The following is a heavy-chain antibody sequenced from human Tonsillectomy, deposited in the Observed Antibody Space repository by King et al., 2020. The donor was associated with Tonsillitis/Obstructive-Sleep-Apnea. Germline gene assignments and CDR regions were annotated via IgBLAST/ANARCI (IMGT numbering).Heavy chain of an antibody. CDR1: GGSISSYY. CDR2: IDYSGST. J-gene: IGHJ4*02. CDR3: ARRTGLGITGTTFDY. Sequence: VQLQESGPGLVKPSETLSLTCTVSGGSISSYYWSWIRQPPGKGLEWIGYIDYSGSTNYNPSLKSRVTISVDTSKNQFSLKLSSVTAADTAVYYCARRTGLGITGTTFDYWGQGTLVTVSS. D-gene: IGHD1-7*01. V-gene: IGHV4-59*08.